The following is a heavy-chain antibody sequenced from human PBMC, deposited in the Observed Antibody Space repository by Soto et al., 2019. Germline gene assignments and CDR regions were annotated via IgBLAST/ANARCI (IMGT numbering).Heavy chain of an antibody. Sequence: GESLKISCKGSGYSFTSYWIGWVRQMPGKGLEWMGIIYPGDSDTRYSPSFQGQVTISADKSISTAYLQWSSLKASDTAMYYCARHNAGYCSSTSCNRWNYIDYWGQGTLVTVSS. J-gene: IGHJ4*01. CDR2: IYPGDSDT. CDR1: GYSFTSYW. V-gene: IGHV5-51*01. CDR3: ARHNAGYCSSTSCNRWNYIDY. D-gene: IGHD2-2*02.